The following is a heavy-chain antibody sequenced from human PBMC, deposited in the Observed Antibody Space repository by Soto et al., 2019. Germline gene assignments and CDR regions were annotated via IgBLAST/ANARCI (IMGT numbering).Heavy chain of an antibody. CDR3: SREGRGKKAGYNGLVSLGY. D-gene: IGHD2-2*02. J-gene: IGHJ4*02. CDR2: IIPIFNST. V-gene: IGHV1-69*06. CDR1: GSRFSNYV. Sequence: AVKVSCKVSGSRFSNYVISWVRQAPGHGLEWLGRIIPIFNSTKYAQSFQGRVTITADKSTSTASLELSSLRSDDTAVYYCSREGRGKKAGYNGLVSLGYWGQGTLVTV.